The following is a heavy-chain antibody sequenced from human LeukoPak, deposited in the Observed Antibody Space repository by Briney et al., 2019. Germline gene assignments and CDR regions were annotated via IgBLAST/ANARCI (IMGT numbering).Heavy chain of an antibody. CDR1: GYTFTGYH. CDR2: INPNSGGT. D-gene: IGHD4-17*01. J-gene: IGHJ4*02. V-gene: IGHV1-2*02. Sequence: ASVKVSCKASGYTFTGYHMHWVRQAPGQGLEWMGGINPNSGGTNYAQKFQGRVTMTRDTSISTAYMELSRLRSDDTAVYYCARQHDYGDYSFGYWGQGTLVTVSS. CDR3: ARQHDYGDYSFGY.